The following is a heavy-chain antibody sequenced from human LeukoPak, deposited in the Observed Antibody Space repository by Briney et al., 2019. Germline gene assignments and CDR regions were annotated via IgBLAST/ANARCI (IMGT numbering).Heavy chain of an antibody. CDR3: TRVFGGYDVSDY. CDR1: GFNLCRFL. J-gene: IGHJ4*02. D-gene: IGHD3-3*01. Sequence: GGALRLSCVASGFNLCRFLVSWGRPGPREGVEWGANIKKDGSQKYYVDSVEGRFTISRDNAKNSLYLQMDSLRVDDTAVYYCTRVFGGYDVSDYWGQGTLVTVFS. CDR2: IKKDGSQK. V-gene: IGHV3-7*03.